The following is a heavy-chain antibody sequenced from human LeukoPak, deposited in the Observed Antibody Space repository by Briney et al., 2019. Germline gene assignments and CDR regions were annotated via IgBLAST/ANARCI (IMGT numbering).Heavy chain of an antibody. CDR3: ARGRYYYDSSGYYYYYYGMDV. Sequence: GGSLRLSCAASGFTFSSYAMHWVRQAPGKGLEWVAVISYDGSNKYYADSVKGRSTISRDNSKNTLYLQMNSPRAEDTAVYYCARGRYYYDSSGYYYYYYGMDVWGQGTTVTVSS. J-gene: IGHJ6*02. CDR1: GFTFSSYA. V-gene: IGHV3-30-3*01. D-gene: IGHD3-22*01. CDR2: ISYDGSNK.